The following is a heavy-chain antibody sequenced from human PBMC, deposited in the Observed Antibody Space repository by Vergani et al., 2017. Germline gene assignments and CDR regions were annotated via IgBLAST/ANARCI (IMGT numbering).Heavy chain of an antibody. CDR3: ARGTGYCSSTSCYTFVTYYYYYMDV. CDR2: INHSGST. Sequence: QLQLQESGPGLVKPSETLSLTCTVSGGSISSSSYYWGWIRQPPGKGLEWIGEINHSGSTNYNPSLKSRVTISVDTSKNQFSLKLSSVTAADTAVYYCARGTGYCSSTSCYTFVTYYYYYMDVWGKGTTVTVSS. J-gene: IGHJ6*03. V-gene: IGHV4-39*07. CDR1: GGSISSSSYY. D-gene: IGHD2-2*02.